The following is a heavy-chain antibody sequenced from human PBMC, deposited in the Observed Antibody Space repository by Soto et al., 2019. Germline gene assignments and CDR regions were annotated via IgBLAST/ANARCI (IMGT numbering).Heavy chain of an antibody. Sequence: SETLSLTCTVSGGSISSYYWSWIRQPPGKGLEWIGYIYYSGCTNYNPSLKSRVTISVDTSKNQFSLKLSSGTAADTAVYSCERGSSGWYYYYYYMDVWGKGTTVTVSS. CDR1: GGSISSYY. D-gene: IGHD6-19*01. V-gene: IGHV4-59*01. CDR2: IYYSGCT. J-gene: IGHJ6*03. CDR3: ERGSSGWYYYYYYMDV.